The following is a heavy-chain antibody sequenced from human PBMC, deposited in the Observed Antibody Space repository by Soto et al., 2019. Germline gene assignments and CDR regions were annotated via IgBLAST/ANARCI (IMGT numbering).Heavy chain of an antibody. Sequence: EMQLVESGGGLVQPGGSRRLSCAASGFTFSSHWMHWVRQGPGEGLVWVSRVSDDGSSTDYADSAKGRFTISRDNAKSTLYLQMDSLRAEDSAVYYCARSIGYAAQDYWGQGTLVTVSS. CDR1: GFTFSSHW. V-gene: IGHV3-74*01. CDR2: VSDDGSST. CDR3: ARSIGYAAQDY. J-gene: IGHJ4*02. D-gene: IGHD6-25*01.